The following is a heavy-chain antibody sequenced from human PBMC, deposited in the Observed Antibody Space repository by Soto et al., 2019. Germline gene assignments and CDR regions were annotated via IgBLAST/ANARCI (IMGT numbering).Heavy chain of an antibody. V-gene: IGHV4-39*01. CDR3: ARPRGTYCTNGVCYGYYFDY. D-gene: IGHD2-8*01. J-gene: IGHJ4*02. Sequence: ASETLSLTCTVSGGSISSSSYYWGWIRQPPGKGLEWIGSIYYSGSTYYNPSLKSRVTISVDTSKNQFSLKLSSVTAADTAVYYCARPRGTYCTNGVCYGYYFDYWGQGTLVTVSS. CDR2: IYYSGST. CDR1: GGSISSSSYY.